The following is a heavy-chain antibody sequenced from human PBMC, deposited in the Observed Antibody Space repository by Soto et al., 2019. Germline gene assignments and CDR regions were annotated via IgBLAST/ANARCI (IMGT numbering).Heavy chain of an antibody. CDR1: GGSITSSGSA. Sequence: PSETLSLTCNASGGSITSSGSAWGWIRQSPGKGLEWIGTIDYSGNIYYIPSLKSRITISVDTSKNQISLKLSPVTAADTAVYYCARHIHNQGFEYYFDSWGQGTLVTVSS. D-gene: IGHD1-1*01. CDR2: IDYSGNI. CDR3: ARHIHNQGFEYYFDS. J-gene: IGHJ4*02. V-gene: IGHV4-39*01.